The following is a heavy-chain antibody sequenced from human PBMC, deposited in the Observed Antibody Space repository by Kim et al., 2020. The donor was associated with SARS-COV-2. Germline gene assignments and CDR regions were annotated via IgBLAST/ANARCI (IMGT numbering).Heavy chain of an antibody. CDR2: IQTNTGKP. CDR3: ARADSSGYIFDY. CDR1: GYSFTSQA. D-gene: IGHD3-22*01. Sequence: ASVKVSCKASGYSFTSQAMNWVRQAPGQGLEWMGWIQTNTGKPTYIQGFTGRFVFSLDTSVSTAYLQINSLEAEDTAMYYCARADSSGYIFDYWGQGTLVTVSS. J-gene: IGHJ4*02. V-gene: IGHV7-4-1*02.